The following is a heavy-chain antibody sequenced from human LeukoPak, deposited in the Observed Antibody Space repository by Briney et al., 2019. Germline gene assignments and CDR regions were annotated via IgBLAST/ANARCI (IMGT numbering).Heavy chain of an antibody. CDR3: ARDRSSGWYVVDY. V-gene: IGHV4-4*07. CDR2: VYSSGST. J-gene: IGHJ4*02. D-gene: IGHD6-19*01. Sequence: SETLSLTCSVSRGSISSYYGSWIRQPAGKGLEGIGRVYSSGSTTYNPSLKSRVTMSIDTSKNHFSLKLSSVTAADTAVYYCARDRSSGWYVVDYWGQGTLVTVSS. CDR1: RGSISSYY.